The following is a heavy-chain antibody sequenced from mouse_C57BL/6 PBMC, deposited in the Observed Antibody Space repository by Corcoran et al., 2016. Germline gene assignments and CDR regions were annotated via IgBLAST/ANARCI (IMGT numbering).Heavy chain of an antibody. J-gene: IGHJ1*03. V-gene: IGHV1-26*01. CDR3: ASIYYYGSSPYWYFDV. CDR1: GYTFTDYY. D-gene: IGHD1-1*01. CDR2: INPNNGGT. Sequence: EVQLQQSGPELVKPGASVKISCKASGYTFTDYYMNWVKQSHGKSLEWIGDINPNNGGTSYNQKFKGKATLTVDKSSSTAYMELRSLTSEDSAVYYCASIYYYGSSPYWYFDVWGTGTTVTVSS.